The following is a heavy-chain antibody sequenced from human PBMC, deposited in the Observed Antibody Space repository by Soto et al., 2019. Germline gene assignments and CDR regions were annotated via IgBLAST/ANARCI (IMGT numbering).Heavy chain of an antibody. CDR1: GFTFSDYY. V-gene: IGHV3-11*04. J-gene: IGHJ3*01. D-gene: IGHD1-26*01. CDR2: ISSSGSTI. CDR3: AREGVGHLDREFEV. Sequence: GGSLRLSCAASGFTFSDYYMSWIRQAPGKGLEWVSYISSSGSTIYYADSVKGRFTISRDNAKNSLYLQMNSLRAEDTAMYYCAREGVGHLDREFEVWGQGTMVTVSS.